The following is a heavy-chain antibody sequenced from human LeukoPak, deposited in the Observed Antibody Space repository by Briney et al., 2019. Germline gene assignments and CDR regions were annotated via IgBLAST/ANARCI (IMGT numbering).Heavy chain of an antibody. CDR1: GFTFSDYY. V-gene: IGHV3-30*03. CDR3: ARDLVVVPAGPVGFDY. D-gene: IGHD2-2*01. J-gene: IGHJ4*02. CDR2: ISYDGSNK. Sequence: PGGSLRLSCAASGFTFSDYYMSWIRQAPGKGLEWVAVISYDGSNKYYADSVKGRFTISRDNSKNTLYLQMNSLRAEDTAVYYCARDLVVVPAGPVGFDYWGQGTLVTVSS.